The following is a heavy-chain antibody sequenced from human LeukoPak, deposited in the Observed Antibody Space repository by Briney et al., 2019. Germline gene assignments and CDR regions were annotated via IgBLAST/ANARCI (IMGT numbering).Heavy chain of an antibody. CDR2: TYYTGKN. CDR3: VRRDSGWNYFDY. CDR1: GGSINSHY. D-gene: IGHD5-12*01. J-gene: IGHJ4*02. V-gene: IGHV4-59*08. Sequence: SETLSLTCAVSGGSINSHYWGWIRQPPGKGLQWIGDTYYTGKNNYNPSLKTRVTISLDTSKDHFSLSLSSVLAADTGLYYCVRRDSGWNYFDYWGQGILVTVSS.